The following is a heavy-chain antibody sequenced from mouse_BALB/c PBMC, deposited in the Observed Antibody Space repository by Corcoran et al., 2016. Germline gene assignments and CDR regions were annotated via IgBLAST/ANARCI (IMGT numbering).Heavy chain of an antibody. CDR1: GYSITSGYY. CDR2: ISYDGSN. J-gene: IGHJ2*01. Sequence: DVQLQESGPGLVKPSQSLSLTCSVTGYSITSGYYWNWIRQFPGNKLEWMGYISYDGSNNYNPSLQNRISITRDTSKNQFFLKLNSVTTEDRATYYCARDYYGSSYLDYWGQGTTLTVSS. D-gene: IGHD1-1*01. CDR3: ARDYYGSSYLDY. V-gene: IGHV3-6*02.